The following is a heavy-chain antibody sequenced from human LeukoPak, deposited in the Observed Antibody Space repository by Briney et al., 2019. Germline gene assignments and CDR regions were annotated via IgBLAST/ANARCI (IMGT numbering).Heavy chain of an antibody. Sequence: ASVKVSCKASGYTFTSYYMHWVRQAPGQGLEWMGWINPNSGGTNYAQKFQGRVTMTRDTSISTAYMELSRLRSDDTAVYYCARGPGITGTILGWGQGTLVTVSS. CDR1: GYTFTSYY. V-gene: IGHV1-2*02. D-gene: IGHD1-7*01. CDR3: ARGPGITGTILG. CDR2: INPNSGGT. J-gene: IGHJ4*02.